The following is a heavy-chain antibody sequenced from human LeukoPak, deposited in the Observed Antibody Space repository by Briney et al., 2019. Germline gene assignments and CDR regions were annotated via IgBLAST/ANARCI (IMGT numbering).Heavy chain of an antibody. Sequence: GGSLRLSCAASGFTFSSYAMHWVRQAPGKGLEYVSAISSNGGSTYYANSVKGRFTISRDNSKNTLYLQMGSLRAEDMAVYYCARGPRYDYVWGSYKPATVTPYYFDYWGQGTLVTVFS. V-gene: IGHV3-64*01. CDR2: ISSNGGST. J-gene: IGHJ4*02. CDR3: ARGPRYDYVWGSYKPATVTPYYFDY. D-gene: IGHD3-16*01. CDR1: GFTFSSYA.